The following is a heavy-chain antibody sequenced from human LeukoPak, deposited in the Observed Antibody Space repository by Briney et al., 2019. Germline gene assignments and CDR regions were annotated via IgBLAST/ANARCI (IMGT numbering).Heavy chain of an antibody. CDR1: GYTFTGYY. CDR2: INPNSGGT. D-gene: IGHD1-26*01. CDR3: VTSIVGATILAY. Sequence: GASVKVSCKASGYTFTGYYMHWVRQAPGQGLEWMGWINPNSGGTNYAQKFQGRVTMTRDTSISTAYMELSRLRSDDTAVYYCVTSIVGATILAYWGQGTLVTVSS. J-gene: IGHJ4*02. V-gene: IGHV1-2*02.